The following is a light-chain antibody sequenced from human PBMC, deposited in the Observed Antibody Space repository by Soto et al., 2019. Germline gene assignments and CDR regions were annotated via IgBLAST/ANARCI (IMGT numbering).Light chain of an antibody. V-gene: IGKV1D-13*01. CDR1: QSISSY. J-gene: IGKJ5*01. CDR3: QQYNNWPSIT. CDR2: DAS. Sequence: IQMTQSPSSLSASVGDRVTITCRASQSISSYLNWYQQKPGKAPKFLIYDASTLESGVPSRFSGSGSGTEFTLTISSLQSEDFAVYYCQQYNNWPSITFGQGTRLEIK.